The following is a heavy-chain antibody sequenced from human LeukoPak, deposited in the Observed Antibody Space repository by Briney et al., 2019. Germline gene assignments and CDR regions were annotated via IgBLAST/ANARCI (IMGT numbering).Heavy chain of an antibody. CDR2: ISGSGGST. Sequence: PGGSLRLSCAASGFTFSSYWMSWVRQAPGKGLEWVSAISGSGGSTYYADSVKGRFTISRDNSENTLYLQMNSLRAEDTAVYYCAKDLQYYGDYDYWGQGTLVTVSS. V-gene: IGHV3-23*01. J-gene: IGHJ4*02. CDR1: GFTFSSYW. D-gene: IGHD4-17*01. CDR3: AKDLQYYGDYDY.